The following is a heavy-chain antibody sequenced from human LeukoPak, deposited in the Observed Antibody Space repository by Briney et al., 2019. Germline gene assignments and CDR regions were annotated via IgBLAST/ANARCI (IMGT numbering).Heavy chain of an antibody. V-gene: IGHV3-30*18. Sequence: GSLRLSCAASGFTFSSYGMHWVRQAPGKGLEWVAVISYDGSNKYYADSVKGRFTISRDNSKNTLYLQMNSLRAEDTAVYYCAKDSRPRVKDFDYWGQGTLVTVSS. CDR1: GFTFSSYG. D-gene: IGHD2-21*01. CDR3: AKDSRPRVKDFDY. CDR2: ISYDGSNK. J-gene: IGHJ4*02.